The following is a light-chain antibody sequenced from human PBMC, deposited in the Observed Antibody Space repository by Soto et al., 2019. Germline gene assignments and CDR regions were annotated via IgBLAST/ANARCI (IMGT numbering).Light chain of an antibody. V-gene: IGLV2-14*01. CDR1: SSDVGGYNY. Sequence: QSALTQPASVSGSPGQSITISCTGTSSDVGGYNYVSWFQQHPGKAPKLMIYDVSSRPSGVSNRFSGSKSGNTASLTISGLQAEDEGDYYCRSYTSSSTRLFGGGTKLTVL. J-gene: IGLJ2*01. CDR3: RSYTSSSTRL. CDR2: DVS.